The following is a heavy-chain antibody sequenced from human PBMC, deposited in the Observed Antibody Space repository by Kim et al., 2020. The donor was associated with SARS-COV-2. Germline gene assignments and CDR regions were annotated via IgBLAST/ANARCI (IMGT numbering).Heavy chain of an antibody. Sequence: SVKGRFTISRDNSKNTLYLQMNSLRAEDTAVYYCARDHGNLVVPAATFDYWGQGTLVTVSS. V-gene: IGHV3-30*07. CDR3: ARDHGNLVVPAATFDY. J-gene: IGHJ4*02. D-gene: IGHD2-2*01.